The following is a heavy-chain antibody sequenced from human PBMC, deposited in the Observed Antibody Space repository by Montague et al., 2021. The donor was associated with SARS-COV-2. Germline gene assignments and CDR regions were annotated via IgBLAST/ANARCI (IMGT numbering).Heavy chain of an antibody. CDR2: IDWDDDK. CDR3: ARIFDSSWPTFDY. V-gene: IGHV2-70*01. Sequence: PALVKPTQTLTLTCAFYGFSLSTSGMCVSWIRQPPGKALEWLALIDWDDDKYYSTSLKTRLTISKDTSKNQVVLTMTNMDPVDTATYYCARIFDSSWPTFDYWGQGTLVTVSS. J-gene: IGHJ4*02. CDR1: GFSLSTSGMC. D-gene: IGHD6-13*01.